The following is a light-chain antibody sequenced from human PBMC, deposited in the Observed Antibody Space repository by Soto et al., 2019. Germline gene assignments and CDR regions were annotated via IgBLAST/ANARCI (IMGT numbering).Light chain of an antibody. V-gene: IGLV7-43*01. Sequence: QAVVTQEPSLTVSPGGTVTLTCASNTGAVTSGYYPNWFQQQPGQAPRALIYSTSNKYSRTPARFSGSLLGGKAALTLSGVQPEDEAEYYCLLYDAGAYFFGPGTKLTVL. J-gene: IGLJ1*01. CDR1: TGAVTSGYY. CDR2: STS. CDR3: LLYDAGAYF.